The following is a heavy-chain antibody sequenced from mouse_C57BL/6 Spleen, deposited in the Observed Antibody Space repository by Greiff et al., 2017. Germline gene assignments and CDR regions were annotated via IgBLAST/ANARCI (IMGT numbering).Heavy chain of an antibody. J-gene: IGHJ3*01. CDR3: ARALDLPEAY. D-gene: IGHD2-1*01. CDR2: IHPNSGST. CDR1: GYTFTSYW. Sequence: QVQLQQSGAELVKPGASVKLSCKASGYTFTSYWMHWVKQRPGQGLEWIGMIHPNSGSTNYNEKFKSKATLTVDKSSSTAYMQLSSLTSEDSAVYYCARALDLPEAYWGQGTLVTVSA. V-gene: IGHV1-64*01.